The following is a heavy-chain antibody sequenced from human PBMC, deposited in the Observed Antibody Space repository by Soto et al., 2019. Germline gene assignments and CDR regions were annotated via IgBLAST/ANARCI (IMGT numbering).Heavy chain of an antibody. Sequence: QLQLQESGPGLVKPSETLSLTCTVSGGSISSSSYYWGWIRQPPGKGLEWLGSIYYSGSTYYNPSRKSRVTISVETSKNPFSLKLSSVTAADTAVYYCNLGSGLFSGSMDVWGQCTTVTVSS. CDR2: IYYSGST. J-gene: IGHJ6*02. D-gene: IGHD2-15*01. V-gene: IGHV4-39*01. CDR3: NLGSGLFSGSMDV. CDR1: GGSISSSSYY.